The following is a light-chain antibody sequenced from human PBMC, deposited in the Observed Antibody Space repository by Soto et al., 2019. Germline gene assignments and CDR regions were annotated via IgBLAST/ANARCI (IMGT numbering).Light chain of an antibody. CDR1: QIISSSY. J-gene: IGKJ1*01. CDR2: GAS. CDR3: QQYGRSPPWT. Sequence: EIVLTQSPGTLSMSLGDRATLSCRASQIISSSYLAWYQQKPGQAPRLLFYGASNRATGIPDRFSGSGSGTDFTLTISGLEPEDFVVYYCQQYGRSPPWTFGQGTKLEI. V-gene: IGKV3-20*01.